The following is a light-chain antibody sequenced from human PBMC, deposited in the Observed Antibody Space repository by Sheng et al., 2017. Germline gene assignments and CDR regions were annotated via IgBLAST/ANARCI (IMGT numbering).Light chain of an antibody. J-gene: IGKJ3*01. Sequence: IQMTQSPSTLSASVGDRVIITCRASQSLNNALAWYQVKPGKAPKFLIYDASTLQRGVPSRFSGSGSGTEFTLTISSLQPDDFATYYCQHFNSYLFSFGPGTKVDIK. V-gene: IGKV1-5*01. CDR2: DAS. CDR1: QSLNNA. CDR3: QHFNSYLFS.